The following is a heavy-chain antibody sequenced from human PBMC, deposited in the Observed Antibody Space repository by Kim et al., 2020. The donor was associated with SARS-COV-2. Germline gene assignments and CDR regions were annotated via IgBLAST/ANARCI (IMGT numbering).Heavy chain of an antibody. D-gene: IGHD2-15*01. J-gene: IGHJ4*02. Sequence: YAQKFQGRVTRTADESTSTAYMERSSLRSEDTAVYYCAVVVAFKYYFDYWGQGTLVTVSS. CDR3: AVVVAFKYYFDY. V-gene: IGHV1-69*01.